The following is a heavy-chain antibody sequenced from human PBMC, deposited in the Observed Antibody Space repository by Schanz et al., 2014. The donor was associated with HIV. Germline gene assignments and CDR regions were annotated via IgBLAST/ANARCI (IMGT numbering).Heavy chain of an antibody. J-gene: IGHJ6*03. V-gene: IGHV3-33*01. CDR2: IWYDGSEK. D-gene: IGHD2-15*01. CDR1: GITARSVG. Sequence: QVQLVESGGGVVQPGRSQRIEGAASGITARSVGHTWVRQAPGKGLEWVAVIWYDGSEKYYVDSVKGRFTISRDNSKDTLYLQMNSLRAEDTAVYHCARGSGPYYYSSSVHVWGQGTTVTVSS. CDR3: ARGSGPYYYSSSVHV.